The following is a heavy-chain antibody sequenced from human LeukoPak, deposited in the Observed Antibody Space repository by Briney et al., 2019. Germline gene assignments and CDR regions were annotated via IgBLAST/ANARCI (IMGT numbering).Heavy chain of an antibody. CDR3: AKDGSWSCTD. Sequence: PGGSLRLSCGASGSTFSSSAMHWLRQGPGKGLEWVAYIAHHGNNKYYADSVKGRFTISRDNSKGSLYLQMNSLRADDTAVYYCAKDGSWSCTDWGQGTLVRVSS. V-gene: IGHV3-30*02. CDR1: GSTFSSSA. CDR2: IAHHGNNK. J-gene: IGHJ4*02. D-gene: IGHD2-8*02.